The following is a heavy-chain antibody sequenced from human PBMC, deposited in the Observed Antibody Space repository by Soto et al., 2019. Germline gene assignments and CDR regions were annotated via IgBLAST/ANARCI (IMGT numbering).Heavy chain of an antibody. Sequence: SQTLSLTCVISGDSVSSNSAAWNWIRQSPSRGLEWLGRTYYRSKWYNDYAVSVKSRITINPDTSKNQFSLQLNSVTPEDTAVYYCARVGACSSTSCYGPYYYYYYMDVWGKGTTVTVSS. CDR3: ARVGACSSTSCYGPYYYYYYMDV. V-gene: IGHV6-1*01. CDR1: GDSVSSNSAA. CDR2: TYYRSKWYN. D-gene: IGHD2-2*01. J-gene: IGHJ6*03.